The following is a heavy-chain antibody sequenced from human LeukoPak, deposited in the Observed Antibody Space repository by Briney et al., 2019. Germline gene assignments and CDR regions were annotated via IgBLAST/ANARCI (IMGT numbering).Heavy chain of an antibody. CDR3: ADPRNDY. Sequence: PGGSLRLSCTASGFTFADFTVSWFRQSPGQGLEWVGFIRSNVYGGTTEHAASVEARFTISRDDSNSIAYLQMNSLRAEDTAVYYCADPRNDYWGQGTLVTVSS. V-gene: IGHV3-49*03. J-gene: IGHJ4*02. CDR1: GFTFADFT. CDR2: IRSNVYGGTT.